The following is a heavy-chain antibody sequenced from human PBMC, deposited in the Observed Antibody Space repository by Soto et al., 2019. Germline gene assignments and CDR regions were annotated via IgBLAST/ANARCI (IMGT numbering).Heavy chain of an antibody. V-gene: IGHV2-5*01. CDR2: IYWNDDK. J-gene: IGHJ5*02. CDR3: ADHPVVVAASPAWCEP. Sequence: SGPTLVNPTQTLTLTCTFSGFSLSTSGVGVGWIRQPPGKALEWLALIYWNDDKRYSPSLKSRLTITKDTSTNQVVLTMTNMDPLDTATYYCADHPVVVAASPAWCEPCGRGTLVAVAS. D-gene: IGHD2-15*01. CDR1: GFSLSTSGVG.